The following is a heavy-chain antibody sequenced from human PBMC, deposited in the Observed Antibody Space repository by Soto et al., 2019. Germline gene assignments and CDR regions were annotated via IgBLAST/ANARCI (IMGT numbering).Heavy chain of an antibody. CDR2: IYYSGST. D-gene: IGHD6-19*01. Sequence: QVQLQESGPGLVKPSQTLSLTCTVSGGSISSGGYYWSWIRQHPGKGLEWIGYIYYSGSTYYNPSLKCRFTIAVDTAKNPFARTLRSVPGAETAGDYGTRITGSWLAGMDIYGPGTPVTVSS. V-gene: IGHV4-31*03. J-gene: IGHJ6*02. CDR3: TRITGSWLAGMDI. CDR1: GGSISSGGYY.